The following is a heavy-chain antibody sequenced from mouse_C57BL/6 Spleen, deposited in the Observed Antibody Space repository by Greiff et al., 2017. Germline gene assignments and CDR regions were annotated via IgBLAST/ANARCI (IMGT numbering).Heavy chain of an antibody. CDR2: IYPDSGST. D-gene: IGHD2-3*01. V-gene: IGHV1-55*01. CDR3: ARRGIYDGYLCARDD. CDR1: GYTFTSYW. Sequence: QVQLQQPGAELVKPGASVKMSCKASGYTFTSYWITWVKQRPGQGLEWIGDIYPDSGSTDYNEKFKSKATLTVDTSSSTAYMQLSSLTSEDSAVYYWARRGIYDGYLCARDDWGQGTSVTVSS. J-gene: IGHJ4*01.